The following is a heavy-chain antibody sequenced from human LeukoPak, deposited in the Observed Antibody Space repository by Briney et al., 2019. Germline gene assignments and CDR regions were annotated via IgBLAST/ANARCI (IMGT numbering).Heavy chain of an antibody. V-gene: IGHV3-15*01. CDR1: GFTFSNAW. CDR2: IKSKTDDGTT. CDR3: TTGPYDY. J-gene: IGHJ4*02. Sequence: GGSLRLSCAASGFTFSNAWMNWVRQAPGKGLEWVGRIKSKTDDGTTESAAPVKGRFTISRDDSKNTLYLQMNSLKTEDTAVYYCTTGPYDYRGQGTLVTVSS.